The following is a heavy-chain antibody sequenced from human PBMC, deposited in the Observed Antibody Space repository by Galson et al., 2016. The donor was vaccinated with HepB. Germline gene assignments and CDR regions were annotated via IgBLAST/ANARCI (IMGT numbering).Heavy chain of an antibody. Sequence: QSGAEVKKPGESLKISCQGSGYRFTNYWIAWVRQMPGRGLEWMGIIYPGDSETKHSPSFQGQVTISADMSTSTAYLQWNSLKASDTAMYYCARYDGRGWKIPRLFNAFDIWGQGTMVTISS. CDR3: ARYDGRGWKIPRLFNAFDI. CDR2: IYPGDSET. V-gene: IGHV5-51*01. D-gene: IGHD6-19*01. CDR1: GYRFTNYW. J-gene: IGHJ3*02.